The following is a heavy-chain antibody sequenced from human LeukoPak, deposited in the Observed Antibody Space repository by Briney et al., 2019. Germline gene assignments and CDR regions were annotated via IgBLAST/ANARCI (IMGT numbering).Heavy chain of an antibody. Sequence: GGSLRLSCAASGFTFAIYSMNWVRQAPGKGLEWVSSISGDNTYIYSAGSVKGRFTISRDNAQASLYLQMISLRADDTAVYYCARVSGRLERESDLDYWGQGTLVIVSS. CDR3: ARVSGRLERESDLDY. V-gene: IGHV3-21*01. CDR2: ISGDNTYI. CDR1: GFTFAIYS. J-gene: IGHJ4*02. D-gene: IGHD1-1*01.